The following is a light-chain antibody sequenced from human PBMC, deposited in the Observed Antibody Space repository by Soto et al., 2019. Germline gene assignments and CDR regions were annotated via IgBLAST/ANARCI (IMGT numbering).Light chain of an antibody. J-gene: IGKJ1*01. CDR3: QQYGTSPQT. CDR2: RAS. V-gene: IGKV3-20*01. CDR1: QSVSSSY. Sequence: ETVLTQSPGTLSLSPGERATLSCRASQSVSSSYSAWNQQKTGQAPRLRKYRASSRATGMPDRFSGSGSGTDFTLAIRRLEPEDGAVYYCQQYGTSPQTFGQGTRVEIK.